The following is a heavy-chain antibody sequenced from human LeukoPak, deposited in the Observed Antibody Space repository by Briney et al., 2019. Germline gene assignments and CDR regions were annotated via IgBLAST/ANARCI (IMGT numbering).Heavy chain of an antibody. CDR2: ISSSGSTI. CDR1: GFTFNSYE. V-gene: IGHV3-48*03. J-gene: IGHJ4*02. Sequence: GGSLRLSCAASGFTFNSYEVNWVRQAPGKGLEWVSYISSSGSTIYYADSVKGRFTISRDNAKNSLYLQMNSLRAEDTAVYYCARVNYEFWSGYSDYWGQGTLVTVSS. CDR3: ARVNYEFWSGYSDY. D-gene: IGHD3-3*01.